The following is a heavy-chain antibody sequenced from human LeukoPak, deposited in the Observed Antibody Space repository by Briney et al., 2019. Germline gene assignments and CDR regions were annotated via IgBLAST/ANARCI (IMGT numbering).Heavy chain of an antibody. CDR1: GFTFSKVW. V-gene: IGHV3-15*01. J-gene: IGHJ5*02. D-gene: IGHD1-14*01. Sequence: GGSLRPSCEASGFTFSKVWMSWVRQAPGKGLEWVGRIKSKSDDGTRDYAPPVRGRFTISRDDSKSTVYLQMESLRSEDTGVYYCCGTRGDLWGQGTLVTVSS. CDR2: IKSKSDDGTR. CDR3: CGTRGDL.